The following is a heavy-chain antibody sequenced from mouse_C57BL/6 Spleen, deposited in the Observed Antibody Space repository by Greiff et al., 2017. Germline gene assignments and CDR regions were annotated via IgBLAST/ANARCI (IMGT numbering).Heavy chain of an antibody. V-gene: IGHV1-69*01. CDR2: IDPSDSYT. J-gene: IGHJ3*01. Sequence: QQSCKASGYTFTSYWMHWVKQRPGQGLEWIGEIDPSDSYTNYNQKFKCKSTLTVDKSSSTAYMQLSSLTSDVSAVYYCARWRDSLGPFAYWGQGTLVTVSA. CDR3: ARWRDSLGPFAY. CDR1: GYTFTSYW. D-gene: IGHD3-3*01.